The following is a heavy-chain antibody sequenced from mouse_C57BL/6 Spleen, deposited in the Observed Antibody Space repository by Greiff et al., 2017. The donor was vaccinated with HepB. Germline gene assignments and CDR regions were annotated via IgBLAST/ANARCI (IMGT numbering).Heavy chain of an antibody. CDR3: ARAPLYYGSSPYYFDY. D-gene: IGHD1-1*01. V-gene: IGHV1-80*01. J-gene: IGHJ2*01. Sequence: QVQLKQSGAELVKPGASVKISCKASGYAFSSYWMNWVKQRPGKGLEWIGQIYPGDGDTNYNGKFKGKATLTADKSSSTAYMQLSSLTSEDSAVYFCARAPLYYGSSPYYFDYWGQGTTLTVSS. CDR1: GYAFSSYW. CDR2: IYPGDGDT.